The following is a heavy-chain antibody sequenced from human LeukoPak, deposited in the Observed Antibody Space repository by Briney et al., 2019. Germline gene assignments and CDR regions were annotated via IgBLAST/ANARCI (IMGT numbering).Heavy chain of an antibody. D-gene: IGHD6-19*01. CDR3: ARDPYSSGWHDFDY. J-gene: IGHJ4*02. Sequence: GASVKVSCKASGYTFTSYDINWVRQATGQGLEWMGWMNPNSGNTGYAQKFQGRVTMTRDMSTSTVYMELSSLRSEDTAVYYCARDPYSSGWHDFDYWGQGTLVTVSS. CDR1: GYTFTSYD. V-gene: IGHV1-8*01. CDR2: MNPNSGNT.